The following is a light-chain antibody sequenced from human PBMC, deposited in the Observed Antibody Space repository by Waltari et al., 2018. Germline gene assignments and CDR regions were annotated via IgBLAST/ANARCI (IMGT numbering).Light chain of an antibody. CDR3: HQRSDWPLT. CDR2: DAS. V-gene: IGKV3-11*01. CDR1: QSVSSN. Sequence: EIVLAQSPATLSLSPGARATLSCRASQSVSSNLVWYQQRPGQAPRLLIYDASTRATGIPARFSGSGSETDFTLTISGLEPEDFAVYYCHQRSDWPLTFGPGTKVDL. J-gene: IGKJ3*01.